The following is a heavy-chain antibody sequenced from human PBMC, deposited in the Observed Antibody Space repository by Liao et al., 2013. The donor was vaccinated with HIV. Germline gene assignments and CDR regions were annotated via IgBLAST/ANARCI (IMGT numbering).Heavy chain of an antibody. CDR3: VRDGRYYSATTGHYRVFDF. CDR1: ADSVSSDY. Sequence: VQMQESGPVVVKPSETLSLTCSVSADSVSSDYWSWVRQSPAKGLEWIGYIYKGVSTNYNPSFEGRITISADTSKNQFSLKLTSVTAADTAVYFCVRDGRYYSATTGHYRVFDFWGQGALVTVSS. CDR2: IYKGVST. J-gene: IGHJ4*02. D-gene: IGHD3-9*01. V-gene: IGHV4-59*02.